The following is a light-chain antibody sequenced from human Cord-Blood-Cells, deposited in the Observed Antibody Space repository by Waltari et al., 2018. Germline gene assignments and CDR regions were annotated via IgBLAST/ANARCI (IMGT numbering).Light chain of an antibody. CDR3: QQSYSTPPT. Sequence: DIQMTQSPSSLSASVGDRVTITCRASQSISSYLNWYQQKPGKAPKLLIYAASSLQSGVPSRFSGSGSGTDFTLTSSSLQPEDFATYYWQQSYSTPPTFGQGTKVEIK. J-gene: IGKJ1*01. V-gene: IGKV1-39*01. CDR2: AAS. CDR1: QSISSY.